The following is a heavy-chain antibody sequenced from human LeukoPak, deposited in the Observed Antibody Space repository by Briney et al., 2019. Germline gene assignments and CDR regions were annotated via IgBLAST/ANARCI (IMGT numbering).Heavy chain of an antibody. V-gene: IGHV3-48*03. CDR3: ARMNDYVWGSYRYGGSYYFDY. D-gene: IGHD3-16*02. CDR2: ISSSGSTI. CDR1: GFTFSSYE. Sequence: GGSLRLSCAASGFTFSSYEMNWVRQAPGKGLEGVSYISSSGSTIYYADSVKGRFTISRDNAKNSLYLQMNSLRAEDTAVYYCARMNDYVWGSYRYGGSYYFDYWGQGTLVTVSS. J-gene: IGHJ4*02.